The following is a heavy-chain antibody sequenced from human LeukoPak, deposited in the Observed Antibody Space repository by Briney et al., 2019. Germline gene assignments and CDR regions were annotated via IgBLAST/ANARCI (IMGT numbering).Heavy chain of an antibody. J-gene: IGHJ4*02. V-gene: IGHV1-46*01. CDR3: AREALGPPPDSYDSLAPYTHYYFDY. CDR2: INPSGGST. CDR1: GYTFTSYY. D-gene: IGHD3-22*01. Sequence: GASVKVSCKASGYTFTSYYMHWVRQAPGQGLEWMGIINPSGGSTSYAQKFQGRVTMTRDMSTSTVYMELSSLRSEDTAVYYCAREALGPPPDSYDSLAPYTHYYFDYWGQGTLVTVSS.